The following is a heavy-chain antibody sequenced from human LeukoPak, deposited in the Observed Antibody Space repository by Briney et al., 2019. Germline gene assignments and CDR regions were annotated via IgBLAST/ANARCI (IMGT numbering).Heavy chain of an antibody. J-gene: IGHJ6*02. CDR1: GGSISSGGYY. V-gene: IGHV4-31*03. CDR2: IYYSGST. CDR3: ARTLSSGWSFYYYGMDV. Sequence: SETLSLTCTVSGGSISSGGYYWSWIRQHPGKGLEWIGYIYYSGSTYYNPSLKSRVTISVDTSKNQFSLKLSSVTAADTAVYYRARTLSSGWSFYYYGMDVWGQGTTVTVSS. D-gene: IGHD6-19*01.